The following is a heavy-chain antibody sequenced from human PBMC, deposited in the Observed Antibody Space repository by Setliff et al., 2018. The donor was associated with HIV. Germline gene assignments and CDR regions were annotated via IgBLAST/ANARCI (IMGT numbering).Heavy chain of an antibody. J-gene: IGHJ6*03. CDR1: GYTFTSYG. V-gene: IGHV1-18*04. D-gene: IGHD4-17*01. CDR3: ARDNYDDYSRVQMDV. Sequence: GASVKVSCKASGYTFTSYGISWVRQAPGQGLEWMGWISTYKGNTKYEQKLQGRVTMTTDTSTSTAYMELRSLRSDDTAIYYCARDNYDDYSRVQMDVWGKGTTVTVS. CDR2: ISTYKGNT.